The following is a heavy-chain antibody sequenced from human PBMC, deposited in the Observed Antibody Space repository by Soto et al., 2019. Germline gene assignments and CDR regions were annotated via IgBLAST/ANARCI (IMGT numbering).Heavy chain of an antibody. Sequence: SETLSLTCTVSGGSISSSSYYWGWIRQPPGKGLEWIGSIYYSGSTYYNPSLKSRVTISVDTSKNQFSLKLSSVTAADTAVYYCASGGTYYDFWSGYPVFSYWGQGTLVTVSS. CDR3: ASGGTYYDFWSGYPVFSY. V-gene: IGHV4-39*07. CDR1: GGSISSSSYY. D-gene: IGHD3-3*01. CDR2: IYYSGST. J-gene: IGHJ4*02.